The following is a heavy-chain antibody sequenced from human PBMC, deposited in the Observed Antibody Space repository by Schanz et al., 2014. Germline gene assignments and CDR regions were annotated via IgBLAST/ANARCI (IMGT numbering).Heavy chain of an antibody. CDR1: GYNFNRHD. D-gene: IGHD2-2*01. J-gene: IGHJ4*02. CDR3: ARVAVCSSTTCQSFDY. Sequence: QVQLVQSGPEVKKPGASVRLSCKASGYNFNRHDISWVRQAPGQGLEWMGWISGYNGDTKFAKTFQDRVTLTTDTSTSTAYMELRSLRSDDTAVYYCARVAVCSSTTCQSFDYWGQGTLVTVSS. V-gene: IGHV1-18*04. CDR2: ISGYNGDT.